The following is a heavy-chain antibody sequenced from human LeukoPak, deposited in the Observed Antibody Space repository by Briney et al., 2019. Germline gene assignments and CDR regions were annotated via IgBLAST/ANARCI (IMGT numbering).Heavy chain of an antibody. J-gene: IGHJ4*02. CDR3: AREGGYSYGLYDY. V-gene: IGHV1-8*01. CDR2: MNPNSGNT. D-gene: IGHD5-18*01. Sequence: GASVTVSCKASGYTFTSYDINWVRQAPGQGLEWMGWMNPNSGNTGYAQKFQGRVTMTRNTSISTAYMELSSLRSEDTAVYYCAREGGYSYGLYDYWGQGTLVTVSS. CDR1: GYTFTSYD.